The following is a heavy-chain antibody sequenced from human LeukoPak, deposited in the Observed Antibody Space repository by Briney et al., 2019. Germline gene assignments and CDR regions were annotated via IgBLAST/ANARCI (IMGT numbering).Heavy chain of an antibody. CDR1: GFTYSSYD. CDR2: ISGSGGST. D-gene: IGHD1-1*01. CDR3: ANPPLEPPFDY. J-gene: IGHJ4*02. V-gene: IGHV3-23*01. Sequence: PGGSQRLPCAASGFTYSSYDMSWVRQAPGKGLQWVSAISGSGGSTYYADSVKGRFTISRDNSKNTLYLQMNSLRAEDTAVYYCANPPLEPPFDYWGQGTPVTVSS.